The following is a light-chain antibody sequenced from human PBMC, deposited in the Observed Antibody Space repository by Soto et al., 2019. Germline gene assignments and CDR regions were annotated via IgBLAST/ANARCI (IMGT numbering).Light chain of an antibody. V-gene: IGKV3-15*01. CDR1: QSVSSN. CDR2: GAS. J-gene: IGKJ2*02. CDR3: QQYKNWPPWT. Sequence: EIVMTQSPATLSVSPGERATLSCRASQSVSSNLAWYQQKPGQAPRLLIYGASTRATSIPARFSGSGSGTEFTLTLISLQSADFGVYYCQQYKNWPPWTFGQGTKLEIK.